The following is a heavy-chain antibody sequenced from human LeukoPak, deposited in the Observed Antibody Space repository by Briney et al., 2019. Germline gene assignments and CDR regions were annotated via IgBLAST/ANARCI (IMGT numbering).Heavy chain of an antibody. Sequence: GESLKISCKGSGYSFTSYWIGWVRQMPGKGLEWMGIIYPGDSDTRYSPSFQGQVTISADKSISTAYLQWSSLKASDTAMYYCARVSTVATKIPPFYYYGMDVWGQGTTVTVSS. V-gene: IGHV5-51*01. CDR3: ARVSTVATKIPPFYYYGMDV. D-gene: IGHD5-12*01. J-gene: IGHJ6*02. CDR2: IYPGDSDT. CDR1: GYSFTSYW.